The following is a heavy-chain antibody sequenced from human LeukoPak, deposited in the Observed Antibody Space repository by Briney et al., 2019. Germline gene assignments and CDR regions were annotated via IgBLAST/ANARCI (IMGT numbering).Heavy chain of an antibody. CDR2: ISAYNGNT. CDR1: GYTFTSYV. D-gene: IGHD3-22*01. CDR3: AREGYYDSSGYPDY. J-gene: IGHJ4*02. V-gene: IGHV1-18*01. Sequence: ASVKVSCKASGYTFTSYVISWVRQAPGQGLEWMGWISAYNGNTNYAQKLQGRVTMTTDTSTSTAYMELRSLRSDDTAVYYCAREGYYDSSGYPDYWGQGTLVTVSS.